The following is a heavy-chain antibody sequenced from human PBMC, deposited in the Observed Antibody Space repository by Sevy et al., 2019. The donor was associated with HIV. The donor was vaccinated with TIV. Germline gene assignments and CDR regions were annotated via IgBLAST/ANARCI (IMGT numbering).Heavy chain of an antibody. CDR2: IRSKAYGGTT. Sequence: GGSLRLSCRASGFTFDDYTMSWVRQAPGKGLEWVACIRSKAYGGTTEYAASVKGRFTISRDESKSIGYLQMNSLKTDDTAVYYCTRVEGAADWGMDVWGQGTTVTVSS. CDR1: GFTFDDYT. V-gene: IGHV3-49*04. J-gene: IGHJ6*02. D-gene: IGHD1-26*01. CDR3: TRVEGAADWGMDV.